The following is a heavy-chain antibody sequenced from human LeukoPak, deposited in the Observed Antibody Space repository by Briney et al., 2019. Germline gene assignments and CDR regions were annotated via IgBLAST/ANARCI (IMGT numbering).Heavy chain of an antibody. J-gene: IGHJ6*03. CDR1: GGSISSSSYY. Sequence: PSETLSLTCTVSGGSISSSSYYWSWIRQPPGKGLEWIGYIYYSGTTNYNPSLKSRVTMSVDTSKNQFSLKLASVTAADTAVYYCARGGCGGDCYYYYMDVWGKGTTVTVSS. D-gene: IGHD2-21*01. CDR3: ARGGCGGDCYYYYMDV. CDR2: IYYSGTT. V-gene: IGHV4-61*01.